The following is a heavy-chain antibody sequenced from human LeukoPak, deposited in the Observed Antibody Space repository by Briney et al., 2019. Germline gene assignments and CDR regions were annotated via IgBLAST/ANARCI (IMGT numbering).Heavy chain of an antibody. CDR2: ISGSGGNT. CDR1: GFTFSSYA. D-gene: IGHD3-3*01. J-gene: IGHJ4*02. V-gene: IGHV3-23*01. Sequence: GSLRLSCAASGFTFSSYAMSWVRQAPGKGLEWVSAISGSGGNTYYADSVKGRFTISRDNSKNTLYLQMNSLRAEDTAVYYCAKGPDDFWSGYYTEYWGQGTLVTVSS. CDR3: AKGPDDFWSGYYTEY.